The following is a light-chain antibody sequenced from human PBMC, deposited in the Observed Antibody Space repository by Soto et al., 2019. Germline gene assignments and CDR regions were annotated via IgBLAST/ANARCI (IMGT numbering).Light chain of an antibody. J-gene: IGKJ2*01. V-gene: IGKV3-11*01. Sequence: EIVLTQSPSTLSLSPGERATLSCRASQSVSSYLAWYQHNPGRAPRLLIYDASNRATGIPARLSGSASGTDFTLTISSLEPEDFAVYYCQQRSNWPPYTFGQGTKLEIK. CDR2: DAS. CDR1: QSVSSY. CDR3: QQRSNWPPYT.